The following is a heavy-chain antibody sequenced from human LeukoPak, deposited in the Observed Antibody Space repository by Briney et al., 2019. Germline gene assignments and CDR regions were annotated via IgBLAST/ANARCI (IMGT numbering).Heavy chain of an antibody. CDR3: AKGPMVRGSPYYFDY. D-gene: IGHD3-10*01. V-gene: IGHV3-74*01. J-gene: IGHJ4*02. CDR1: GFTFSTYW. Sequence: PGGSLRLSCVGSGFTFSTYWMHWVRQAPGRGLVWVSGINTDGSTTSYADSVKGRFTISRDNAKNSLYVQMNSLRAEDTALYYCAKGPMVRGSPYYFDYWGQGTLVTVSS. CDR2: INTDGSTT.